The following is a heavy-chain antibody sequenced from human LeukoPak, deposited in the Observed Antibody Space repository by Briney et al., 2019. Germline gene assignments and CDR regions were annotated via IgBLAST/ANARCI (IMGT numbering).Heavy chain of an antibody. D-gene: IGHD2-21*02. Sequence: ASVKVSCKASGYTFTSYDINWVRQATGHGLEGMGWMNPNSGNTGYAQKFQGRVTMTRNTSISTAYMELSSLRSEDTAVYYCARCQETLHYYYYYYMDVWGKGTTVTVSS. CDR2: MNPNSGNT. V-gene: IGHV1-8*01. J-gene: IGHJ6*03. CDR1: GYTFTSYD. CDR3: ARCQETLHYYYYYYMDV.